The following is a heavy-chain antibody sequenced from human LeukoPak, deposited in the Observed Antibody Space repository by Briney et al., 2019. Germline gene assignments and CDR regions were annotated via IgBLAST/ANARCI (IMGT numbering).Heavy chain of an antibody. CDR1: GFTFISYA. D-gene: IGHD2-15*01. J-gene: IGHJ4*02. Sequence: GGSLRLSCAASGFTFISYAMSWGRQAPGKGLEGGSAISGSGGSTYYADSAKGRFTISRDNSRNTLYLQMNSLRAEDTAVYYCAKDLTVVAPSGTFDYWGQGTLVTVSS. V-gene: IGHV3-23*01. CDR3: AKDLTVVAPSGTFDY. CDR2: ISGSGGST.